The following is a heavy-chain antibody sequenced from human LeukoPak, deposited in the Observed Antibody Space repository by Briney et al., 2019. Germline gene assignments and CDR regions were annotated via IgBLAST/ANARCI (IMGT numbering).Heavy chain of an antibody. V-gene: IGHV3-48*01. CDR2: IGSSSSPI. CDR1: GFTFSSYT. Sequence: GGSLRLSCAASGFTFSSYTMSWVRQAPGKGLEWVSYIGSSSSPIYYADSVKGRFTISRDSAKNSLYLQMDSLRAEDTAVYYCARDQAYSFDYWGQGTLVTVSS. CDR3: ARDQAYSFDY. J-gene: IGHJ4*02. D-gene: IGHD4-11*01.